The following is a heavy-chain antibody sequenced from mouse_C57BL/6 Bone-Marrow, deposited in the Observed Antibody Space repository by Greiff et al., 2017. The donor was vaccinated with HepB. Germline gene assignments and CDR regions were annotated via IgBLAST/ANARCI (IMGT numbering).Heavy chain of an antibody. CDR2: ISNGGGST. D-gene: IGHD2-2*01. J-gene: IGHJ1*03. CDR3: ARQRVWLPYWYFDV. V-gene: IGHV5-12*01. Sequence: DVKLVESGGGLVQPGGSLKLSCAASGFTFSDYYMYWVRQTPEKRLEWVAYISNGGGSTYYPDTVKGRFTISRDNAKNTLYLQMSRLKSEDTAMYYCARQRVWLPYWYFDVWGTGTTVTVSS. CDR1: GFTFSDYY.